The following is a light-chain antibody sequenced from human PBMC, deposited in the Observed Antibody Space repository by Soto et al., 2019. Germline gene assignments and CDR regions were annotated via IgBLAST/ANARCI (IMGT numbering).Light chain of an antibody. Sequence: EIVMTQSPATLSVSPGERATLSCRASQSVRSDLAWYQHKPGQAPRLLIYGASTRATGIPVRFSGSGSGTDSSLTISSLQSECFAVYYCQQYNYRPLTFGGGTNVDIQ. CDR1: QSVRSD. CDR2: GAS. CDR3: QQYNYRPLT. V-gene: IGKV3-15*01. J-gene: IGKJ4*02.